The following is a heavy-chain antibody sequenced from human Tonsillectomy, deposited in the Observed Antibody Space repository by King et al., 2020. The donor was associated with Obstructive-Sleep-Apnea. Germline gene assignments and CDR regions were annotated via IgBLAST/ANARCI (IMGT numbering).Heavy chain of an antibody. CDR3: AKEFSGYYYFYGVDV. CDR2: ISDSAGST. V-gene: IGHV3-23*04. D-gene: IGHD3-10*01. Sequence: VQLVESGGGLVQPGGSLRLSCAASGFTFRSYGMSWVRQAPEKGLEWVAGISDSAGSTYYGDSVKGRFTISRDNSKNTLYLQMNSLRAEDTAVYYCAKEFSGYYYFYGVDVWGQGTTVTVSS. CDR1: GFTFRSYG. J-gene: IGHJ6*02.